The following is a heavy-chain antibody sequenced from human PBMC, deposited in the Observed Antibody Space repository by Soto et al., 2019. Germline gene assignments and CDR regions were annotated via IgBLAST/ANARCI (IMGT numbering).Heavy chain of an antibody. D-gene: IGHD3-16*01. CDR2: ISYDGKQT. J-gene: IGHJ2*01. V-gene: IGHV3-30*03. CDR3: ARDGWGSNWYFDL. Sequence: GGSLRLSCGAPGVTFKDYGMHGVRQATGKGLEWVAVISYDGKQTYYADSVKGRFTISKDKSKRTLVLQMNSLRVDDTAVYYCARDGWGSNWYFDLWGRGTLVTV. CDR1: GVTFKDYG.